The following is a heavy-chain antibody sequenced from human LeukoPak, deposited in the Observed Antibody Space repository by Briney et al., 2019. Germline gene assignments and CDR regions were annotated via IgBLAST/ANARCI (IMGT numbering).Heavy chain of an antibody. CDR1: GGSISSYY. Sequence: SSETLSLTCTVSGGSISSYYWSWIRQPPGKGLEWIGYIYYSGSTNYNPSLKSRVTMSVDTSKNQFSLKLSSVTAADTAVYYCARVSLVRGAPDYYFDYWGQGTLVTVSS. D-gene: IGHD3-10*01. CDR3: ARVSLVRGAPDYYFDY. J-gene: IGHJ4*02. CDR2: IYYSGST. V-gene: IGHV4-59*12.